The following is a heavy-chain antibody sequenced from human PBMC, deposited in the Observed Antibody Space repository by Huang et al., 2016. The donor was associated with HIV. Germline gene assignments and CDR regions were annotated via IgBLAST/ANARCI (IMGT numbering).Heavy chain of an antibody. CDR2: SGRKACSYAT. CDR3: TRHFGSGAWDHFMDV. D-gene: IGHD2-21*01. J-gene: IGHJ6*03. V-gene: IGHV3-73*01. Sequence: EVQLLESGGGLVQPGGSLTLSCAASGFIFSDSTLHWVRQAYVKGVGWVGRSGRKACSYATAYGESVKGRLTITRDDSEKTAYLQMNSLKTEDTAVYYCTRHFGSGAWDHFMDVWGKGTTVTVSS. CDR1: GFIFSDST.